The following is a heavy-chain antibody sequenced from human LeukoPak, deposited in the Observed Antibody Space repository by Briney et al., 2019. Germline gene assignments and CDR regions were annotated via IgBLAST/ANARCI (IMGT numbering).Heavy chain of an antibody. CDR3: AREGLDILTGYYAGY. D-gene: IGHD3-9*01. CDR2: MNPNSDGT. Sequence: ASVKVCCTASGYTFTCYYMHWVRQAPGLGLEWMGWMNPNSDGTKNAQKFQGRVTMTRNTSISTAYMKLSRLRSDDTAVYYCAREGLDILTGYYAGYWGQGTLVTASS. CDR1: GYTFTCYY. V-gene: IGHV1-2*02. J-gene: IGHJ4*02.